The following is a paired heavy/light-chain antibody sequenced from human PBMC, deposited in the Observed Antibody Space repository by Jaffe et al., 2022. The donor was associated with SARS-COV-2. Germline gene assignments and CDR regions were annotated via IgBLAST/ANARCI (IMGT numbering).Light chain of an antibody. CDR3: QQYEFSPFT. CDR1: QKISRDH. V-gene: IGKV3-20*01. Sequence: EIVLTQSPDTLSLSPGEGATLSCRATQKISRDHLAWYQQKPGLPPRLLIYGTSNRATATPDRFIGSGSGTDFTLTISSVEPEDFAVYYCQQYEFSPFTFGRGTKLEIK. CDR2: GTS. J-gene: IGKJ2*01.
Heavy chain of an antibody. CDR2: FHVRGGGA. CDR1: GVSIESFY. D-gene: IGHD3-22*01. Sequence: QVQLQESGPGLAKAAETLSLICSVSGVSIESFYWGWIRQFPGKGLEWIGHFHVRGGGAEQNPSLKSRVTMSADTSKNQLSLRLASVTAADTAVYFCARVRSSGWQFDALDEWGQGTVVTVSS. J-gene: IGHJ3*01. V-gene: IGHV4-4*08. CDR3: ARVRSSGWQFDALDE.